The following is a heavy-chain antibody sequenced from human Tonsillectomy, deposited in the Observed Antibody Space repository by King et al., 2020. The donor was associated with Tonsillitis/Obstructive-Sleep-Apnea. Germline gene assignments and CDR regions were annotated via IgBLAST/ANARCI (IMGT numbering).Heavy chain of an antibody. V-gene: IGHV3-30*18. Sequence: QLVQSGGGVVQPGRSLRLSCAASGFTFSSYGMHWVRQAPGKGLEWVAVISYDGSNKYYADSVKGRFTISRDNSKNTLYLQMNSLRAADTAVYYCAKDSGGSYYRGADYWGQGTLVTVSS. D-gene: IGHD1-26*01. CDR3: AKDSGGSYYRGADY. J-gene: IGHJ4*02. CDR1: GFTFSSYG. CDR2: ISYDGSNK.